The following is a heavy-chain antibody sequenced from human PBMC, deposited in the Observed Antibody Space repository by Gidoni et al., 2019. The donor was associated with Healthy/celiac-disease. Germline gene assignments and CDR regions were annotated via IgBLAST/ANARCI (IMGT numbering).Heavy chain of an antibody. D-gene: IGHD5-12*01. J-gene: IGHJ3*02. CDR2: TYYSGST. CDR1: GGPISSSSYY. V-gene: IGHV4-39*01. CDR3: AGYRDGYNLGAFDI. Sequence: QLQLQESGPGLVTPSETLYLTCTVSGGPISSSSYYWGWIRQPPGKGLEWIGSTYYSGSTYYHPSLKSRVTISVDTSKNQFSLKLSSVTAADTAVYYCAGYRDGYNLGAFDIWGQGTMVTVSS.